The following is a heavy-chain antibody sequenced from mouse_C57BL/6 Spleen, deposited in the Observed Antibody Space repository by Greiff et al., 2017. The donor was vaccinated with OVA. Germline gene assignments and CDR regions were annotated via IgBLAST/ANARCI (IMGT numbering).Heavy chain of an antibody. CDR3: ARWDYGSSSYFDY. CDR2: ISSGSSTI. CDR1: GFTFSDYG. J-gene: IGHJ2*01. Sequence: DVMLVESGGGLVKPGGSLKLSCAASGFTFSDYGMHWVRQAPEKGLEWVAYISSGSSTIYYADTVKGRFTISRDNAKNTLLLQMTSLRSEDTAMYYCARWDYGSSSYFDYWGQGTTLTVSS. V-gene: IGHV5-17*01. D-gene: IGHD1-1*01.